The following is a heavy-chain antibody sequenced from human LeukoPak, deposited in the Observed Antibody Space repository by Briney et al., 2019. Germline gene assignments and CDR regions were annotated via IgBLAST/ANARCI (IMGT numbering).Heavy chain of an antibody. D-gene: IGHD3-3*01. J-gene: IGHJ3*02. CDR2: INPNSGGT. Sequence: GASVKVSCKASGYTFTGYYMRWVRQAPGQGLEWMGWINPNSGGTNYAQKFQGRVTMTRDTSISTAYMELSRLRSDDTAVYYCARERFLEWLLYGDAFDIWGQGTMVTVSS. CDR1: GYTFTGYY. V-gene: IGHV1-2*02. CDR3: ARERFLEWLLYGDAFDI.